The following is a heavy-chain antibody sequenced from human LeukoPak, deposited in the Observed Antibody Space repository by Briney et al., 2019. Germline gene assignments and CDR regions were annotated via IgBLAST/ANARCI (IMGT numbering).Heavy chain of an antibody. V-gene: IGHV4-34*01. D-gene: IGHD3-10*01. CDR2: INHSGST. CDR3: ARTYYGSGSYYSPPYYMDV. J-gene: IGHJ6*03. Sequence: SETLSLTCAVYGGSFSGYYWSWIRQPPGKGLGWIGEINHSGSTNHNPSLKSRVTISVDTSKNQFSLKLSSVTAADTAVYYCARTYYGSGSYYSPPYYMDVWGKGTTVTVSS. CDR1: GGSFSGYY.